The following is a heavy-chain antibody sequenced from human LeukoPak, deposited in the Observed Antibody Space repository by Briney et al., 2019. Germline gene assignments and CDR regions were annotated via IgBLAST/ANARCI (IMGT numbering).Heavy chain of an antibody. CDR3: ARHSFGDYEFWFDY. CDR2: IWYDGTDE. CDR1: GFTFRFYG. Sequence: GRSLRLSCRASGFTFRFYGFHWVRQAPGKGLEWVAVIWYDGTDEYYADSVKGRFTISRDNSKDTLFLQMNSLRGDDTAVYYCARHSFGDYEFWFDYWGQGTLVTVSS. J-gene: IGHJ4*02. D-gene: IGHD4-17*01. V-gene: IGHV3-33*01.